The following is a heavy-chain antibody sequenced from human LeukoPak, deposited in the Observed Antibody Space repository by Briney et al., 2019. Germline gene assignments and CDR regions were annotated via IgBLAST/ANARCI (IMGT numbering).Heavy chain of an antibody. CDR2: MNPNSGNT. V-gene: IGHV1-8*01. J-gene: IGHJ6*02. Sequence: ASVKVSCKASGYTFTSYDINWVRQATGQGLEWMGWMNPNSGNTGYAQKFQGRVTMTRNTSISTAYMELSSLRSEDTAVYYRARGRIQLWSYGMDVWGQGTTVTVSS. CDR3: ARGRIQLWSYGMDV. D-gene: IGHD5-18*01. CDR1: GYTFTSYD.